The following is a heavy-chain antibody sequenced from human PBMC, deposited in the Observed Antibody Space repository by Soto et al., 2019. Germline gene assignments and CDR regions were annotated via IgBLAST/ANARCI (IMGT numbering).Heavy chain of an antibody. D-gene: IGHD6-13*01. J-gene: IGHJ6*02. Sequence: QVQLVQSGAEVKKPGASVKVSCKASGYTFTSYDINWVRQATEQGLEWMGWMNPNSGNTGYAQKFQGRVTMTRNTSISTAYMELSSLRSEDTAVYYCARRGYSSSWYYYYYYGMDVWGQGTTVTVSS. CDR1: GYTFTSYD. CDR2: MNPNSGNT. CDR3: ARRGYSSSWYYYYYYGMDV. V-gene: IGHV1-8*01.